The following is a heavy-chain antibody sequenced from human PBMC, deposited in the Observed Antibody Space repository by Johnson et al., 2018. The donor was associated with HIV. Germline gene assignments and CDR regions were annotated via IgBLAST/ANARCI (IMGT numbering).Heavy chain of an antibody. J-gene: IGHJ3*02. Sequence: MLLVESGGGLVQPGGSLRLSCAASGFTVSSNYMSWVRQAPGQGLEWVSIIYSGGNTYYADSIKGRFTISRDNSKNTLYLQMNSLRAEDTALYYCARAYSYGVFDIWGQGTMVTVSS. V-gene: IGHV3-66*01. CDR1: GFTVSSNY. CDR2: IYSGGNT. CDR3: ARAYSYGVFDI. D-gene: IGHD5-18*01.